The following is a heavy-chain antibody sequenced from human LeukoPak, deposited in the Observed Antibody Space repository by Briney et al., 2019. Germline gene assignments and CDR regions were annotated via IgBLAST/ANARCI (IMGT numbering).Heavy chain of an antibody. CDR2: ISSSGSYI. CDR1: GFTLSTYT. Sequence: GGSLRLSCAASGFTLSTYTMNWVRQAPGKGLEWVSSISSSGSYIYYADSVKGRFTISRDDAKNSLYLQMNSLRAEDTAVYYCARAHNWKYGSFDFWGQGTLVTVSS. CDR3: ARAHNWKYGSFDF. D-gene: IGHD1-7*01. V-gene: IGHV3-21*01. J-gene: IGHJ4*02.